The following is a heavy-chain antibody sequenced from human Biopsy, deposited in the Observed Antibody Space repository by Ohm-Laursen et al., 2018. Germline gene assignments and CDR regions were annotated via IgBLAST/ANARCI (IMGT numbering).Heavy chain of an antibody. V-gene: IGHV4-59*07. CDR3: ARGMRTTGWPYFDY. CDR2: IYYTGST. CDR1: RDSISNYY. Sequence: DTLSLTCTVSRDSISNYYWTWIRQSPGKGLEWIGYIYYTGSTNYNPSVKSRVTISVDTSKNQFSLRLNSVTAADTAVYYCARGMRTTGWPYFDYWGQGILVTVSS. D-gene: IGHD2/OR15-2a*01. J-gene: IGHJ4*02.